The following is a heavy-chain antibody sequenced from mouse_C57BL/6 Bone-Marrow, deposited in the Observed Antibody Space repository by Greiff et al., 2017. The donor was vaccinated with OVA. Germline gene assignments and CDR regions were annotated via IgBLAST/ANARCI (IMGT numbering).Heavy chain of an antibody. D-gene: IGHD2-2*01. CDR3: ARGGYYHAMDY. V-gene: IGHV3-6*01. CDR1: GYSITSGYY. J-gene: IGHJ4*01. Sequence: DVKLQESGPGLVKPSQSLSLTCSVTGYSITSGYYWNWIRQFPGNKLEWMGYISYDGSNNYNPSLKNRISITRDTSKNQFFLQLNSVTTEDTATYYCARGGYYHAMDYWGQGTSVTVSS. CDR2: ISYDGSN.